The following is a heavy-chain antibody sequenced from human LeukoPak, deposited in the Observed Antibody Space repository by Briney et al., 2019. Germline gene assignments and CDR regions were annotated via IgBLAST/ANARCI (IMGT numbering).Heavy chain of an antibody. D-gene: IGHD1-26*01. CDR3: ARALGGVNSGSYVRMDY. V-gene: IGHV3-30-3*01. CDR1: GFTLSSYA. CDR2: ISYDGSNK. J-gene: IGHJ4*02. Sequence: GGSLRLSCAASGFTLSSYAMHWVRQAPGKGLEWVAVISYDGSNKYYADSVKGRFTISRDNSKNTLYLQMNSLRAEDTAVYYCARALGGVNSGSYVRMDYWGQGTLVTVSS.